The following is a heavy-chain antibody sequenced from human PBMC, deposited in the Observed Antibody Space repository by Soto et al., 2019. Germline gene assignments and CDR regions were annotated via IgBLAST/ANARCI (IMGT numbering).Heavy chain of an antibody. J-gene: IGHJ6*02. Sequence: PSETLSLTCAXSGYSISSGNDWAWCRQPPXRGLXLIGSLXHIGSTHYNTSLKSRVTISGATSKNHFSLELSSVTAADTAIYYCRSSTSCYDESCVDVWGQGTMVTVSS. CDR3: RSSTSCYDESCVDV. CDR1: GYSISSGND. D-gene: IGHD2-2*01. CDR2: LXHIGST. V-gene: IGHV4-38-2*01.